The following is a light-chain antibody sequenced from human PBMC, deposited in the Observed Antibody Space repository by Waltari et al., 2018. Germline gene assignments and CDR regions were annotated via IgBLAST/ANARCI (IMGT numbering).Light chain of an antibody. J-gene: IGKJ4*02. CDR1: QSVKNI. Sequence: DIQMTQSPSTLSASVGDRVTITCRASQSVKNILAWYQQKPGKAPKVVIHKSSRLARGVPARFSGSGYGTEFTLTISSLQPDDVATYYCQEYDPVPGTFGGGTKVEIK. V-gene: IGKV1-5*03. CDR2: KSS. CDR3: QEYDPVPGT.